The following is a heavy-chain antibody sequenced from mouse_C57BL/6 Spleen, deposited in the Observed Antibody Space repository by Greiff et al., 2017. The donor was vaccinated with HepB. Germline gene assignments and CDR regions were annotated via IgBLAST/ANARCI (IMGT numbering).Heavy chain of an antibody. Sequence: QVQLKESGAELVRPGTSVKMSCKASGYTFTNYWIGWAKQRPGHGLEWIGDIYPGGGYTNYNEKFKGKATLTADKSSSTAYMQFSSLTSEDSAIYYCARRTTTGFDYWGQGTTLTVSS. V-gene: IGHV1-63*01. J-gene: IGHJ2*01. CDR1: GYTFTNYW. D-gene: IGHD1-1*01. CDR3: ARRTTTGFDY. CDR2: IYPGGGYT.